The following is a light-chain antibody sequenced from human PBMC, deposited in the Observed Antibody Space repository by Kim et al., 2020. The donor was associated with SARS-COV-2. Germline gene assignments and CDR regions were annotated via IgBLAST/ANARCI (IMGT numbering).Light chain of an antibody. Sequence: GGRATLSCRGSQSIRNDYLAWYQQKPGQAPRLLIYGASSRATGIPDRFSGSGSGTDFTLTISRLEPEDFTVYYCQQYAYSPITFGQGTRLEIK. CDR3: QQYAYSPIT. CDR2: GAS. CDR1: QSIRNDY. J-gene: IGKJ5*01. V-gene: IGKV3-20*01.